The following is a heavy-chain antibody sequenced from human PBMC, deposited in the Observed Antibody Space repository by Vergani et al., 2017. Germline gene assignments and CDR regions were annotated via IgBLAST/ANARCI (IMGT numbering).Heavy chain of an antibody. CDR1: GGTFSSYA. D-gene: IGHD3-3*01. J-gene: IGHJ6*03. Sequence: QVQLVQSGAEVKKPGSSVKVSCKASGGTFSSYAISWVRQAPGQGLEWMGGIIPIFGTANYAQKFQGRVTITADESTSTAYMELSSLRSEDTAVYYCAVDRSITIFGVVIDYMDVWGKGTTVTVSS. V-gene: IGHV1-69*01. CDR2: IIPIFGTA. CDR3: AVDRSITIFGVVIDYMDV.